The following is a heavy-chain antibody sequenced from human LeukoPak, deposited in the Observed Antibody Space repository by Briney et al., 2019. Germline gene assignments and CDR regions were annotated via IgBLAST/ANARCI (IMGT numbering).Heavy chain of an antibody. J-gene: IGHJ6*02. CDR3: ARGPNVGATVRGYYYYGMDV. CDR2: INHSGST. CDR1: GGSISSYY. V-gene: IGHV4-34*01. Sequence: SETLSLTCTVSGGSISSYYWSWIRQPPGKGLEWIGEINHSGSTNYNPSLKSRVTISVDTSKNQSSLKLSSVTAADTAVYYCARGPNVGATVRGYYYYGMDVWGQGTTVTVSS. D-gene: IGHD1-26*01.